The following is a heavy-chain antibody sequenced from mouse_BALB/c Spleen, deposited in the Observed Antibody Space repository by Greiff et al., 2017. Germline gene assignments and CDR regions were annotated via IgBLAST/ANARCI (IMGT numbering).Heavy chain of an antibody. V-gene: IGHV2-6-7*01. CDR2: IWGDGST. Sequence: VQLVESGAGLVEPAECLTFSCTASGFNLNGYGVHWVRQPPEKGLEWLGMIWGDGSTDYYAAINTRLSISTDNTASQVFLKMNSLHTDDTSRYYCVRDGSAYGSLYAMDYWGQGTSVTVSS. J-gene: IGHJ4*01. CDR3: VRDGSAYGSLYAMDY. D-gene: IGHD1-1*01. CDR1: GFNLNGYG.